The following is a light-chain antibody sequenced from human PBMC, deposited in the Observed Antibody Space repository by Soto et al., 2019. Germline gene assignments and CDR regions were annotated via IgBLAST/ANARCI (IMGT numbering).Light chain of an antibody. CDR1: QSVSSTT. CDR3: LHYGISVWT. CDR2: DTS. J-gene: IGKJ1*01. V-gene: IGKV3-20*01. Sequence: EIVLTQTPGTLSLSPGERATLSCRASQSVSSTTIAWYQQKAGRAPRLLIYDTSTRATGVSDRFSGSGSGADFTLTISRLETEEFAFYYCLHYGISVWTFGQGTKVDIK.